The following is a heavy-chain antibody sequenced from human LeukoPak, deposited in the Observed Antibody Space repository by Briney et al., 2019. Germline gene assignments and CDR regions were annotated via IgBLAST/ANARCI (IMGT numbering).Heavy chain of an antibody. CDR3: ARRAGGYSHPYDY. D-gene: IGHD4-23*01. CDR2: IRYDGSNK. Sequence: GGSLRLSCAASGFTFSSYEMNWVRQAPGKGLEWVAFIRYDGSNKYYADSVKGRFTISRDNSKNTMYMQMNSLRAEDTAVYYCARRAGGYSHPYDYWGQGILVTVSS. V-gene: IGHV3-30*02. CDR1: GFTFSSYE. J-gene: IGHJ4*02.